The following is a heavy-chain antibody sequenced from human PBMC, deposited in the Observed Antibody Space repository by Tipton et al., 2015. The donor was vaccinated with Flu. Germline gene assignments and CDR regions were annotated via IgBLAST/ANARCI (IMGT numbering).Heavy chain of an antibody. J-gene: IGHJ6*02. CDR2: IYPGDSDV. Sequence: QLVQSGAEVKKPGESLRISCKGSGYRFPNSWIGWVRQKHGKGLEWMGIIYPGDSDVRYSPPFQGQVTISSDTSISTAFLHWNSLGASDPAMYYCARGFGSGYSSSSDGMDVWGQGTTVTVAS. D-gene: IGHD6-6*01. CDR3: ARGFGSGYSSSSDGMDV. CDR1: GYRFPNSW. V-gene: IGHV5-51*01.